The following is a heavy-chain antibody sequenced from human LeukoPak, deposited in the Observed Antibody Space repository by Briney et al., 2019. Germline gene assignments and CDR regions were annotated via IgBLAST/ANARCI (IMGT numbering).Heavy chain of an antibody. CDR3: ATAEWTSSGWKTFFAY. D-gene: IGHD6-19*01. J-gene: IGHJ4*02. CDR1: GYTLTELF. Sequence: GASVKVSCKLSGYTLTELFMLWVRQAAGKGREGMGGFDPEDGEKIYAPNFQGRITMTEDTSTDTAYMELSSLRSEGTAVYYFATAEWTSSGWKTFFAYGGQGTLVTVSS. V-gene: IGHV1-24*01. CDR2: FDPEDGEK.